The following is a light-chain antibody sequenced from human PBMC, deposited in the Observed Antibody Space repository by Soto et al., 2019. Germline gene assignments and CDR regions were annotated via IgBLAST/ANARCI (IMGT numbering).Light chain of an antibody. CDR3: QQYYSYQFT. V-gene: IGKV1-8*01. Sequence: AIRMTQSPSSFSASTGDRVTITCRASQGIRSYLAWYQQKPGKAPKLLISAASTLQSGVPSRFSGSGSGTDFTLTISCLQSEDFASYYCQQYYSYQFTFGPGTKVDIK. CDR1: QGIRSY. CDR2: AAS. J-gene: IGKJ3*01.